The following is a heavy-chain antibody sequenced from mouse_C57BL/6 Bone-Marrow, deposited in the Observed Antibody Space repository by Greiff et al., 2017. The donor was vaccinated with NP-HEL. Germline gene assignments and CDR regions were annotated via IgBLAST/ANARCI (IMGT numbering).Heavy chain of an antibody. D-gene: IGHD2-3*01. CDR3: ARNGGYYGYYAMDY. V-gene: IGHV2-2*01. J-gene: IGHJ4*01. CDR1: GFSLTSYG. Sequence: VQLKQSGPGLVQPSQSLSITCTVSGFSLTSYGVHWVRQSPGKGLEWLGVIWSGGSTDYNAAFISRLSISKDNSKSQVFFKMNSLQADDTAIYYCARNGGYYGYYAMDYWGQGTSVTVSS. CDR2: IWSGGST.